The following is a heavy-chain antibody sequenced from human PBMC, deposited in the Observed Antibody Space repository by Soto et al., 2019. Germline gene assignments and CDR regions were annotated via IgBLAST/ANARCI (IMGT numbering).Heavy chain of an antibody. CDR3: ARDGYGDYAGDSWFDP. V-gene: IGHV3-30*09. CDR1: GFTFSSYT. D-gene: IGHD4-17*01. CDR2: ISNDGTNR. J-gene: IGHJ5*02. Sequence: PGGSLRLSCVASGFTFSSYTMHWVRQAPGKGLGWVATISNDGTNREYADSVKGRFAISRDRSKNTVFLQMNSLRGEDTAVYYCARDGYGDYAGDSWFDPWGQGTLVTVSS.